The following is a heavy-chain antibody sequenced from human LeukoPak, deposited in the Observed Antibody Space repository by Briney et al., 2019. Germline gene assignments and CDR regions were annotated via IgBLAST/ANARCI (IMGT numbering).Heavy chain of an antibody. CDR1: GGSISSYY. CDR3: ARRSSGFHYFDY. D-gene: IGHD6-19*01. V-gene: IGHV4-59*04. J-gene: IGHJ4*02. Sequence: PSETLSPTCTVSGGSISSYYWSWIRQPPGKGLEWIGYIYHSGSTYYNPSLKSRVTISVDRSKNQFSLKLSSVTAADTAVYYCARRSSGFHYFDYWGQGTLVTVSS. CDR2: IYHSGST.